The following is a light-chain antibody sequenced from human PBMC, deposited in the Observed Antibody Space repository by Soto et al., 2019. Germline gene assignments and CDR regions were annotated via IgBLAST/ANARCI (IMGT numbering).Light chain of an antibody. Sequence: QSVLPQPASVSGSPGQSITISCTGTSSDVGGYNYVSWYQQHPGKAPKLMIYDVSSRPSGVSNRFSGSKSGNTASLTISGLQAEDEADYYCSSYTSSSTLVFGNGTKVTVL. CDR3: SSYTSSSTLV. CDR2: DVS. CDR1: SSDVGGYNY. V-gene: IGLV2-14*01. J-gene: IGLJ1*01.